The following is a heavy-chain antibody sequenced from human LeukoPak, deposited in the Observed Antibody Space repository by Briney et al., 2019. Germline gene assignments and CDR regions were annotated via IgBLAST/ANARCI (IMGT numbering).Heavy chain of an antibody. CDR1: GFTITTAW. J-gene: IGHJ6*02. V-gene: IGHV3-15*01. D-gene: IGHD2/OR15-2a*01. CDR3: IPHFPYFYGFDV. CDR2: IKTEAVGATT. Sequence: PGGSLRLSCVTSGFTITTAWMSWVRQAPGKGLEWLGHIKTEAVGATTDYAAPVKGRFAISRDDSKYMVFLQMNSLKTEDTGIYYCIPHFPYFYGFDVWGQGTTVTVSS.